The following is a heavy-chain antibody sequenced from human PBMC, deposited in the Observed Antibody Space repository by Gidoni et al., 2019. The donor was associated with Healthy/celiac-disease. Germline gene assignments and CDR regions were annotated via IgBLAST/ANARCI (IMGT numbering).Heavy chain of an antibody. CDR1: GYPFTGYY. D-gene: IGHD4-4*01. CDR2: VDPEDGEK. CDR3: ATGLTTKENWFDP. J-gene: IGHJ5*02. Sequence: PLLQSGAEVMQPGATGTISCKVSGYPFTGYYMHWVQQAPGKGLEWIGLVDPEDGEKIYAEKFQGRVTITADTSTDTAYMELSSLRSEDTAVYYCATGLTTKENWFDPWGQGTLVTVSS. V-gene: IGHV1-69-2*01.